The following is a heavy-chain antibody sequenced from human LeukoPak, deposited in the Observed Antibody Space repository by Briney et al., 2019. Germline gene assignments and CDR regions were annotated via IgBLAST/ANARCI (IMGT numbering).Heavy chain of an antibody. CDR3: ARQHSYGFRNTYYFDY. D-gene: IGHD5-18*01. V-gene: IGHV4-39*01. Sequence: SSETLSLTCTVSGGSISSSSYYWGWIRQPPRKGLEWIGSIYYSGSTYYNPSLKSRVTISVDTSKNQFSLKLSSVTAADTAVYYCARQHSYGFRNTYYFDYWGQGTLVTVSS. CDR2: IYYSGST. CDR1: GGSISSSSYY. J-gene: IGHJ4*02.